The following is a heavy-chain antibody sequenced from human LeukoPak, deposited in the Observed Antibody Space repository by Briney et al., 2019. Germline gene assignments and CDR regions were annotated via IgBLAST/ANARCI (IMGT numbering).Heavy chain of an antibody. CDR1: GFTLSSYA. J-gene: IGHJ1*01. D-gene: IGHD4-17*01. CDR2: ISVSGGST. Sequence: GGSLRLSCAASGFTLSSYAMSWVRQAPGERLGWVSAISVSGGSTYSADSVKGRFTISRDNAKNSLYLKMNSLRAEDTAVYYCARGRRWATVTTSGEGAEYFQHWGQGTLVTVSS. CDR3: ARGRRWATVTTSGEGAEYFQH. V-gene: IGHV3-23*01.